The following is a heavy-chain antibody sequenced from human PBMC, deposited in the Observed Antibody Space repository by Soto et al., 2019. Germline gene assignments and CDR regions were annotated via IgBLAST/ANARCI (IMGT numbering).Heavy chain of an antibody. V-gene: IGHV3-7*01. Sequence: GGSLRLSCAASGFTFSSYWMSWVRQAQGKGLEWVANIKQDGSEKYYGDSVKGRFTISRDNAKNSLYLQMNSLRAEDTAVYYCARVTGEDDFLSGYIPPSAFDYWGQGTLVTVSS. CDR1: GFTFSSYW. D-gene: IGHD3-3*01. CDR3: ARVTGEDDFLSGYIPPSAFDY. CDR2: IKQDGSEK. J-gene: IGHJ4*02.